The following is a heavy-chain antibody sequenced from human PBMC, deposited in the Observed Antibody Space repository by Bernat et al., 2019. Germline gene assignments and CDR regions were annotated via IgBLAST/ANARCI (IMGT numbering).Heavy chain of an antibody. J-gene: IGHJ4*02. D-gene: IGHD6-19*01. CDR1: GFTVSSNY. Sequence: EVQLVESGGGLVQPGGSLRLSCAASGFTVSSNYMSWVRQAPGKGLEWVSVIYSGGSTYYADSVKGSFTISRDNSKNTLYLQMNSLRAEDTAVYYCARDKAVAGTEGFFDYWGQGTLVTVSS. V-gene: IGHV3-66*01. CDR3: ARDKAVAGTEGFFDY. CDR2: IYSGGST.